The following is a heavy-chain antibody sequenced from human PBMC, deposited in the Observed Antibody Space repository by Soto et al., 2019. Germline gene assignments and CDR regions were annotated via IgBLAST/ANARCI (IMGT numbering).Heavy chain of an antibody. CDR3: AKARNQQWVKLPFDY. D-gene: IGHD6-19*01. J-gene: IGHJ4*02. V-gene: IGHV3-23*01. Sequence: EVQLLESGGGLVQPGGSLRLSCVGSGFFFSSYTMTWVRQAPGKGLEWVSSFSATSENTYYADSVRGRFTIFRDNSKNTLFLQMNSLTAEDPAMYYWAKARNQQWVKLPFDYGGQGTLVIVSS. CDR1: GFFFSSYT. CDR2: FSATSENT.